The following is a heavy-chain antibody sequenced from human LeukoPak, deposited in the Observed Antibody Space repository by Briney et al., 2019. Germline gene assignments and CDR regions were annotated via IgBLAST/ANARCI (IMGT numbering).Heavy chain of an antibody. CDR3: ARNPIVGATRAFDI. J-gene: IGHJ3*02. CDR2: VNPDGSTT. Sequence: GGSLRLSCAASGFTFSSYWIHWVRQAPGEGLVWVSRVNPDGSTTNYADSVKGRFTISRDNAKNTLYQQMNSLRAEDTAVYYCARNPIVGATRAFDIWGQGTMVTVSS. D-gene: IGHD1-26*01. V-gene: IGHV3-74*01. CDR1: GFTFSSYW.